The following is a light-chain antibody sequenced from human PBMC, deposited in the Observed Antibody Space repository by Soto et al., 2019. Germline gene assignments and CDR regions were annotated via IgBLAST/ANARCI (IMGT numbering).Light chain of an antibody. CDR1: SSDVGTYNL. J-gene: IGLJ1*01. V-gene: IGLV2-23*01. Sequence: QSALTQPASVSGSPGQSISISCTGTSSDVGTYNLVSWYQQHPGKAPTLVIYETTKRPSGVSPRFSGSKSGNTASLTISGLQPEDDADYFCCSYGGSDTPYVFGTGTKLTVL. CDR3: CSYGGSDTPYV. CDR2: ETT.